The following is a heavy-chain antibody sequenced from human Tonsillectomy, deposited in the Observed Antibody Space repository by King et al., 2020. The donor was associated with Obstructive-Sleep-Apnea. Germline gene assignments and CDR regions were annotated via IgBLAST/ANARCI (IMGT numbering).Heavy chain of an antibody. J-gene: IGHJ4*02. V-gene: IGHV4-4*02. CDR1: GGAVTTMNW. CDR2: IYHSGST. D-gene: IGHD4-17*01. CDR3: AREMTTKFDY. Sequence: QLQESGPGLVKPSGTLSLTCAVSGGAVTTMNWWSWVRQSPGTGLEWIGEIYHSGSTNYNPSLKSRVTISMDKSQNQFSLNLNSVTAADTGVYYCAREMTTKFDYWGQGTLVTVSS.